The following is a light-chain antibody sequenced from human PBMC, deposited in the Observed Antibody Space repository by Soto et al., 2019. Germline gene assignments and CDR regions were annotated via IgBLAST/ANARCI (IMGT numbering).Light chain of an antibody. CDR3: QQRSNWPYT. V-gene: IGKV3-11*01. Sequence: EIVLTQSPATLSLSPGERATLSCRASQSVSSYLAWYQQKPGQAPRLLIYYASNRATSIPARFRGSGSGTDFSLTISSLEPEEFAVYYCQQRSNWPYTYGQWTTLEVK. CDR1: QSVSSY. J-gene: IGKJ2*01. CDR2: YAS.